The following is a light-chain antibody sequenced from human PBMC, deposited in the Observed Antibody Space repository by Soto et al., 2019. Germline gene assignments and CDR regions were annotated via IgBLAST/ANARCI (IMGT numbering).Light chain of an antibody. V-gene: IGKV3-15*01. CDR1: QSVSSN. J-gene: IGKJ1*01. CDR3: QQYNNWPRT. Sequence: EMVMTQSPATLSVSQGERATLSCRASQSVSSNLAWYQQKPGQAPRLLIHGATTRATGIPARFSGSGSGTEFTLTISSLQSEDFAVYYCQQYNNWPRTFGQGTKVDIK. CDR2: GAT.